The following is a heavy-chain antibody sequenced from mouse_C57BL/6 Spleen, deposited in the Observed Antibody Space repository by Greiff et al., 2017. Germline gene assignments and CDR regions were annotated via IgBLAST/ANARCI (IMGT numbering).Heavy chain of an antibody. V-gene: IGHV1-52*01. CDR2: IDPSDSET. CDR1: GYTFTSYW. D-gene: IGHD1-1*01. J-gene: IGHJ2*01. CDR3: ARWRGYGSSYDYFDY. Sequence: QVQLQQPGAELVRPGSSVKLSCKASGYTFTSYWMHWVKQRPIQGLEWIGNIDPSDSETHYNQKFKDKATLTVDKSSSTAYMQLSSLTSEDSAVYYCARWRGYGSSYDYFDYWGQGTTLTVSS.